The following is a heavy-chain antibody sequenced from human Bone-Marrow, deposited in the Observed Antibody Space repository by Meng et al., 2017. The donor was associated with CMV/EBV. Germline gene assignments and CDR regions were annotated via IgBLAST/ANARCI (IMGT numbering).Heavy chain of an antibody. V-gene: IGHV3-21*01. CDR1: GFTFSSYS. D-gene: IGHD2-15*01. CDR2: ISSSSSYI. J-gene: IGHJ4*02. CDR3: AKDGGGGGSIFFDY. Sequence: GESLKISCAASGFTFSSYSMNWVRQAPGKGLEWVSSISSSSSYIYYADSVKGRFTISRDNAKNSLYLQMNSLRAEDTAVYYCAKDGGGGGSIFFDYGGQGTLATVSS.